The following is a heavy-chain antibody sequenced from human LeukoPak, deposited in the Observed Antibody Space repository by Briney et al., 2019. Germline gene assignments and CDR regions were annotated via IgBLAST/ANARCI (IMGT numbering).Heavy chain of an antibody. V-gene: IGHV1-69*06. CDR1: GGTFSSYA. CDR3: AKDRSYHFDY. J-gene: IGHJ4*02. Sequence: SVKVSCKASGGTFSSYAISWVRQAPGQGLEWMGGIIPIFGTANYAQKFQGRVTITADKSTSAAYMELSSLRAEDTAVYYCAKDRSYHFDYWGQGTLVTVSS. CDR2: IIPIFGTA.